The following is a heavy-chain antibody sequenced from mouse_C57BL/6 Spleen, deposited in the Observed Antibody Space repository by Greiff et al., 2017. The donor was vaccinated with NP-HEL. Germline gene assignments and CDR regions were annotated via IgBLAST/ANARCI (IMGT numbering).Heavy chain of an antibody. CDR2: INPYNGGT. CDR3: ARRGTTVVARVFDY. V-gene: IGHV1-19*01. Sequence: EVQLQQSGPVLVKPGASVKMSCKASGYTFTDYYMNWVKQSHGKSLEWIGVINPYNGGTSYNQKFKGKATLTVDKSSSTAYMELNSLTSEDSAVYYCARRGTTVVARVFDYWGQGTTLTVSS. D-gene: IGHD1-1*01. CDR1: GYTFTDYY. J-gene: IGHJ2*01.